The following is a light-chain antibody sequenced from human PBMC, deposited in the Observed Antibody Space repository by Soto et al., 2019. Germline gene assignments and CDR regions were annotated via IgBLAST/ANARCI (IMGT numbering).Light chain of an antibody. Sequence: DIHMTQSPSTLSASVGDRVTITCRASQSISSWLAWYQQKPGKAPKLLIYDASSLESGVPSRFSGSRSGTEFTLTISSLQPDDFATYYCQQYNSYSRTFGQGTKVDIK. J-gene: IGKJ1*01. CDR3: QQYNSYSRT. CDR2: DAS. CDR1: QSISSW. V-gene: IGKV1-5*01.